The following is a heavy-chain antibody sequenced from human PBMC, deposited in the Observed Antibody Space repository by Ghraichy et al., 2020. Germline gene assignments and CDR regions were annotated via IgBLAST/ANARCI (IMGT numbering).Heavy chain of an antibody. Sequence: GESLNISCAASGFTFSDYNMNWVRQAPGKGLEWISYISSSSKTIYYADSVKGRLTISRDNAKNSVYLQMNSLRVEDTAIYYCARVSKYSSSWSVDSWGQGTLVTVSS. CDR2: ISSSSKTI. CDR3: ARVSKYSSSWSVDS. V-gene: IGHV3-48*04. D-gene: IGHD6-13*01. J-gene: IGHJ4*02. CDR1: GFTFSDYN.